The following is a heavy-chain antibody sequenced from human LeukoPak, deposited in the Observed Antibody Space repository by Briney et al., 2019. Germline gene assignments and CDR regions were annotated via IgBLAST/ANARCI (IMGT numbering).Heavy chain of an antibody. J-gene: IGHJ4*02. V-gene: IGHV4-4*09. CDR3: ARHGNGYILRHFDY. CDR1: GGSVSGYY. D-gene: IGHD5-24*01. Sequence: SETLSLTCTVSGGSVSGYYWSWLRQPPGKGLEWIGSIYTSGSTNYNPSLKRRVTISVDTSKNQFSLKLSSVSAADTAVYYCARHGNGYILRHFDYWGQGTLVTVSS. CDR2: IYTSGST.